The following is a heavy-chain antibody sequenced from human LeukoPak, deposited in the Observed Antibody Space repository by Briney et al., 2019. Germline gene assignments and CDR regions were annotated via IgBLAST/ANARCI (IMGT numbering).Heavy chain of an antibody. CDR1: GFTVSSNY. CDR2: IYSGGST. J-gene: IGHJ3*02. V-gene: IGHV3-53*01. Sequence: PGGSLRLSCAASGFTVSSNYMSWVRQAPGKGLEWVSVIYSGGSTYYADSVKGRFTISRDNSKNTLYLQMNSLRAEDTAVYYCAREPASGGWRGDAFDIWGQGTMVTVSS. CDR3: AREPASGGWRGDAFDI. D-gene: IGHD3-10*01.